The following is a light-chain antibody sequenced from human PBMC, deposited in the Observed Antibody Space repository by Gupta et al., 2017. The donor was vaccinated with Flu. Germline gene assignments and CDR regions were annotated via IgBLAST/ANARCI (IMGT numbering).Light chain of an antibody. J-gene: IGKJ1*01. CDR2: AAS. CDR3: LQDYSYPRT. CDR1: QGIRND. Sequence: GDRVTITCRASQGIRNDLGWYQQKPGKAPKLLIYAASNLQSGVPSRFSGSGSGTDFTLAVSSLQPEDFATYYCLQDYSYPRTFGQGTKVEIK. V-gene: IGKV1-6*01.